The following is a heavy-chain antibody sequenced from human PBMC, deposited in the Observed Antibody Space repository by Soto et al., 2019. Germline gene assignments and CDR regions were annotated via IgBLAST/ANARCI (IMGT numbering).Heavy chain of an antibody. V-gene: IGHV1-69*01. CDR2: IIPIFGTA. D-gene: IGHD5-12*01. Sequence: SVKVSCKASGGTFSSYAISWVRQAPVQGLEWMGGIIPIFGTANYAQKFQGRVTITADESTSTAYMELSSLRSEDTAVYYCARGEMATINELFYYYYGMDVWGQGTTVTVSS. J-gene: IGHJ6*02. CDR3: ARGEMATINELFYYYYGMDV. CDR1: GGTFSSYA.